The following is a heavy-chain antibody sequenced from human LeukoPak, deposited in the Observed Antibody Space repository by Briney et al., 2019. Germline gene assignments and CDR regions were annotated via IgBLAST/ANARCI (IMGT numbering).Heavy chain of an antibody. Sequence: PGESLKISCKGSGYSFTSYWIGWVRQMPGKVLELMGIIYPGDSDTRYSPSFQGQVTISADKSINTAYLQWSSLQASDTAIYYCVRMGDLYGDYPIHDDWGQGTLVIVSS. CDR1: GYSFTSYW. J-gene: IGHJ4*02. CDR3: VRMGDLYGDYPIHDD. V-gene: IGHV5-51*01. CDR2: IYPGDSDT. D-gene: IGHD4-17*01.